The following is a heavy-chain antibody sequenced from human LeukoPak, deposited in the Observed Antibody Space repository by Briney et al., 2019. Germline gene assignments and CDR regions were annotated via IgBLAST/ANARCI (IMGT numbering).Heavy chain of an antibody. CDR2: ISYDGSDK. CDR3: ARDRDNVAGTRGYFDY. V-gene: IGHV3-30*04. CDR1: GFTFSSYA. J-gene: IGHJ4*02. D-gene: IGHD6-19*01. Sequence: GRSLRLSCAASGFTFSSYAVHWVRQAPGKGLEWVAVISYDGSDKYYADSVKGRFTISRDNSKNTLYLQMNSLRAEDTAVYYCARDRDNVAGTRGYFDYWGQGTLVTVSS.